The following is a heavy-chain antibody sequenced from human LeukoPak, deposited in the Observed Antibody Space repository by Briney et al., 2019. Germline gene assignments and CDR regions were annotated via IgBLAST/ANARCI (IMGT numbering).Heavy chain of an antibody. J-gene: IGHJ4*02. CDR2: ISGST. Sequence: GGSLRLSCVASGITFSNYAVSWVRQAPEKGLDWVSVISGSTYYADSVKGRFTISRDNSKNTLYLQMNSLRAEDTAVYYCASHYYDNSAYYYFDYWGQGTLVTVSS. CDR1: GITFSNYA. V-gene: IGHV3-23*01. D-gene: IGHD3-22*01. CDR3: ASHYYDNSAYYYFDY.